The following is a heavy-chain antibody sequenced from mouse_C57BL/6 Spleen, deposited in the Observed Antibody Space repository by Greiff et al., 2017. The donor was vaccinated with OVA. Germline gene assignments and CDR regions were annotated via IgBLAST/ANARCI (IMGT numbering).Heavy chain of an antibody. CDR1: GFNIKDDY. V-gene: IGHV14-4*01. J-gene: IGHJ1*03. CDR3: TTGPGYFDV. CDR2: IDPENGDT. Sequence: EVQLQQSGAELVRPGASVKLSCTASGFNIKDDYMHWVKQRPEQGLEWIGWIDPENGDTEYASKFQGKATITADTSSNTAYLQLSSLTSEDTAVYYCTTGPGYFDVWGTGTTVTVSS.